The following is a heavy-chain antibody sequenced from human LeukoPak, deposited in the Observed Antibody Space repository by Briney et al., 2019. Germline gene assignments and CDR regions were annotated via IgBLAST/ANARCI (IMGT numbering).Heavy chain of an antibody. D-gene: IGHD1-7*01. J-gene: IGHJ4*02. CDR2: ISGSGGST. CDR1: GFTFSSYA. V-gene: IGHV3-23*01. CDR3: AKISWNYVDDGNDY. Sequence: PGGSLRLSCAASGFTFSSYAMSWVRQAPGKGLEWVSAISGSGGSTYYADSVKGRFTISRDNSKNTPYLQMNSLRAEDTAVYYCAKISWNYVDDGNDYWGQGTLVTVSS.